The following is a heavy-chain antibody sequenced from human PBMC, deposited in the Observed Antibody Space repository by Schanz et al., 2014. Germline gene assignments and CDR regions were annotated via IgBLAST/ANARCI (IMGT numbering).Heavy chain of an antibody. J-gene: IGHJ4*02. Sequence: EGQLLESGGGLVQPGGSLRLSCAASGFTFSSYGMSWVCQAPGKGLEYISSISPSSSYIYYADSVKGRFTISRDNAKNSLYLQMNSLRAEDAAVYYCARGSQWLVMGMTNYFDYWGQGSLVTVSS. CDR1: GFTFSSYG. CDR3: ARGSQWLVMGMTNYFDY. D-gene: IGHD6-19*01. CDR2: ISPSSSYI. V-gene: IGHV3-21*01.